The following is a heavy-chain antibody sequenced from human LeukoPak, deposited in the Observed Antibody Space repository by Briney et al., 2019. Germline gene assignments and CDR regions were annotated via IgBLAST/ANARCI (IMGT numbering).Heavy chain of an antibody. CDR1: GFSFSSYE. CDR3: GRDSGRKEDY. D-gene: IGHD1-26*01. V-gene: IGHV3-48*03. Sequence: GGSLRLSCAASGFSFSSYEMNWVRQAPGKGLEWVSYISRGGSTIYYADSVKGRFTFSRDNAKNSLHLQMNGLRAEDTAVYYCGRDSGRKEDYWGQGTLVTVSS. J-gene: IGHJ4*02. CDR2: ISRGGSTI.